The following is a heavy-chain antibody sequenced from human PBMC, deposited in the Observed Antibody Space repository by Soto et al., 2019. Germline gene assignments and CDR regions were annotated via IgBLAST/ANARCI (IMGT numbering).Heavy chain of an antibody. CDR2: ISSSSSYI. V-gene: IGHV3-21*01. Sequence: EVQLVESGGGLVKPGGSLRLSCAASGFTFSSYSMNWVRQAPGKGLEWVSSISSSSSYIYYADSVKGRFTISRDNAKNSLYLQMNSLRAEDTDVYYCARGVVPAAESAYWGQGTLVTVSS. D-gene: IGHD2-2*01. CDR3: ARGVVPAAESAY. CDR1: GFTFSSYS. J-gene: IGHJ4*02.